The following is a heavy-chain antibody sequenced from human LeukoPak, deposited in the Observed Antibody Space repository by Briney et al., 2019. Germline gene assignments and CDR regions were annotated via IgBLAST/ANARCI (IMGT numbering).Heavy chain of an antibody. Sequence: ETLSLTCAVSGGSISSSTNWWSWVRQAPGKGLEWVANIKQDGSEKYYVDSVKGRFTISRDNAKNSLYLQMNSLRAEDTAVYYCARDHDIVATMGAFDYWGQGTLVAVSS. CDR1: GGSISSSTNW. CDR2: IKQDGSEK. J-gene: IGHJ4*02. CDR3: ARDHDIVATMGAFDY. V-gene: IGHV3-7*01. D-gene: IGHD5-12*01.